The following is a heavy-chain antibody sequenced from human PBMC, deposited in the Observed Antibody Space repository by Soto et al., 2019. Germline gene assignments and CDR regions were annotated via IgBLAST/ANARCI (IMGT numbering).Heavy chain of an antibody. CDR1: GLTFSSYA. CDR2: ISGSGGST. J-gene: IGHJ3*02. CDR3: AKGPSMVETPRGAFDI. D-gene: IGHD3-10*01. V-gene: IGHV3-23*01. Sequence: AGGSLRLSLAPSGLTFSSYAMSWVRQAPGKELEWVSAISGSGGSTYYADSVKGRFTISRDNSKNTLYLQMNSLRAEDTAVYYCAKGPSMVETPRGAFDIWGQRTMVAVSS.